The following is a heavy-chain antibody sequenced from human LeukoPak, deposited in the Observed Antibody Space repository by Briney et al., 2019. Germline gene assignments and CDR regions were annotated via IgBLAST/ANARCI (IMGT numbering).Heavy chain of an antibody. CDR3: ARAPYYDRVLDC. J-gene: IGHJ4*02. V-gene: IGHV3-49*05. D-gene: IGHD3-3*01. Sequence: NPGGSLRLSCTTSGCTFGDSGLSWFRQAPGKGLEWVGFIRTKAYGETIQYAASVKGRFTISRDDSKSIAYLQMNSLRTEDTAVYYCARAPYYDRVLDCGGQGTRVSVST. CDR2: IRTKAYGETI. CDR1: GCTFGDSG.